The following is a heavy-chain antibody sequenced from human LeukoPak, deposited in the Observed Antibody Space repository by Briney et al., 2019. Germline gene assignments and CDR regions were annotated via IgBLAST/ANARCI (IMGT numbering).Heavy chain of an antibody. V-gene: IGHV3-21*06. J-gene: IGHJ5*02. CDR2: ISSGSSYI. CDR1: GFTFSSYP. Sequence: KSGGSLRLSCVASGFTFSSYPMNWVRQAPGKGLEWVSSISSGSSYIDYADSVKGRFTISRDNAKNSLYLQMHSLRAEDTGMYYCARSFGLLGSSWGQGTLVTVSS. D-gene: IGHD3-16*01. CDR3: ARSFGLLGSS.